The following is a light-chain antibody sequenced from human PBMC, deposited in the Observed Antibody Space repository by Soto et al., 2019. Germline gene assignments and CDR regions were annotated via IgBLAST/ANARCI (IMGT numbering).Light chain of an antibody. CDR2: DTS. Sequence: EIVLTQSPGTLSLSPGERATLSCMSSQIVSSSYLAWYQQKPGQAPRLLIYDTSSRATGIPDRFSGSGSGTDFTLTISRLEPEDFAVFYCQQYGTSEIIFGQGTRLEIK. V-gene: IGKV3-20*01. CDR3: QQYGTSEII. J-gene: IGKJ5*01. CDR1: QIVSSSY.